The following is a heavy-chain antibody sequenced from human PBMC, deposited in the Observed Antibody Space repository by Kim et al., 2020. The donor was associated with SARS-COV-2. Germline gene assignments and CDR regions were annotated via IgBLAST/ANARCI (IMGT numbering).Heavy chain of an antibody. D-gene: IGHD4-17*01. CDR3: ARQGQNYGDYVGKYYYYYGMDV. V-gene: IGHV4-38-2*02. Sequence: SETLSLTCTVSGYSISSGYYWGWIRQPPGKGLEWIGSIYHSGSTYYNPSLKSRVTISVDTSKNQFSLKLSSVTAADTAVYYCARQGQNYGDYVGKYYYYYGMDVWGQGTTVTVSS. J-gene: IGHJ6*02. CDR2: IYHSGST. CDR1: GYSISSGYY.